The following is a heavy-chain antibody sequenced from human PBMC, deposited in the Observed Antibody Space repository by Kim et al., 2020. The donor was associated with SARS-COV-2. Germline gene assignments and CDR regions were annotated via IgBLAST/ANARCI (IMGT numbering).Heavy chain of an antibody. CDR3: AREGRGRQYYYDSSGPEKAFDI. J-gene: IGHJ3*02. CDR1: GGSISSYY. CDR2: IYYSGST. V-gene: IGHV4-59*01. D-gene: IGHD3-22*01. Sequence: SETLSLTCTVSGGSISSYYWSWIRQPPGKGLEWLGYIYYSGSTNYNPSLTIRFTISVDTSKNQFSLKLSSVTAADTAVYYCAREGRGRQYYYDSSGPEKAFDIWGQGTMVTVSS.